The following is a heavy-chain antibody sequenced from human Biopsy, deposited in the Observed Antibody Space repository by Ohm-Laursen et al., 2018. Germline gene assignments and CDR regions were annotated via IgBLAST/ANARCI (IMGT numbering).Heavy chain of an antibody. J-gene: IGHJ4*02. CDR2: VYYSGST. V-gene: IGHV4-39*01. CDR3: ARHSLDDFWSGAHYYFDY. D-gene: IGHD3-3*01. CDR1: GGSISSRNHY. Sequence: SQTLSLTCSVSGGSISSRNHYWGWLRQPPGKGLEWIGHVYYSGSTFYNSSLESRVTVSVDTSKNQFHLRLTSMSASGTAVYYCARHSLDDFWSGAHYYFDYWGLGTLVTVPS.